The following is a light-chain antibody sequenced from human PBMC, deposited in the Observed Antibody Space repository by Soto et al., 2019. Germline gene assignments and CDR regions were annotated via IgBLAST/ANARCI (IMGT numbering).Light chain of an antibody. Sequence: QSVLTQPASVSGSPGQSITIHCTGTSGDVGGYKFVSWYQQHPGNAPKLMIYEVSNRPSGVSSRFSGSKSGNTASLTISGLQVEDEADYFCGSDSGNGDVVGQGTNVTVL. CDR3: GSDSGNGDV. CDR2: EVS. CDR1: SGDVGGYKF. V-gene: IGLV2-14*01. J-gene: IGLJ1*01.